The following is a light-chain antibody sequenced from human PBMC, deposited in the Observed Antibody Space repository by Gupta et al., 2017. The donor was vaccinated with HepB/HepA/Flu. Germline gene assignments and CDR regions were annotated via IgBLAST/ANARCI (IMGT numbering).Light chain of an antibody. J-gene: IGKJ1*01. CDR3: QQYYATPPVT. V-gene: IGKV4-1*01. CDR2: WAS. CDR1: QSLLYSSNNKNY. Sequence: DIVVTQSPDSLAVSLGERDTINCKSSQSLLYSSNNKNYLAWYQHKPGQPPTLLISWASTRESGVPDRFSGSGSGTDFTLTIRSLQPEDVAVYYCQQYYATPPVTFGQGTKVEIK.